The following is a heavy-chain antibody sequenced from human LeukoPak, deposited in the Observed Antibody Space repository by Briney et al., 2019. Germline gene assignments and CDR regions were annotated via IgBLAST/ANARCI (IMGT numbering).Heavy chain of an antibody. CDR1: GGTFSSYA. D-gene: IGHD3-22*01. V-gene: IGHV1-69*05. CDR2: IIPIFGTA. Sequence: SVKVSCKASGGTFSSYAISWVRQALGQGLEWMGGIIPIFGTANYAQKFQGRVTITTDESTSTAYMELSSLRSEDTAVYYCARHTRHYYDSSGDAFDIWGQGTMVTVSS. CDR3: ARHTRHYYDSSGDAFDI. J-gene: IGHJ3*02.